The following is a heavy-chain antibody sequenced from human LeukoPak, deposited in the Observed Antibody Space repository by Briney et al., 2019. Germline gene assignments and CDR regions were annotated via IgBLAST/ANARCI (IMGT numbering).Heavy chain of an antibody. CDR2: IYYSGST. CDR1: GGSVSSGSYY. D-gene: IGHD6-13*01. Sequence: PSETLSLTCTVSGGSVSSGSYYWSWIRQPPGKGLEWIGYIYYSGSTNYNPSLKSRVTISVDTSKNQFSLKLSSVTAADTAVYYCARNIAAAAYYPWWGQGTLVTVSS. CDR3: ARNIAAAAYYPW. V-gene: IGHV4-61*01. J-gene: IGHJ4*02.